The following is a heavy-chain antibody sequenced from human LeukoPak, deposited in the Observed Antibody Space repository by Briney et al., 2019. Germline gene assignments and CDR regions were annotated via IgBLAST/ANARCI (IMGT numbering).Heavy chain of an antibody. V-gene: IGHV3-21*06. CDR1: GFTFSTYG. J-gene: IGHJ3*02. D-gene: IGHD3-22*01. Sequence: PGGSLRLSCSASGFTFSTYGMNWVRQAPGKGLEWVSAISGSGSSTYYADSVKGRFTISRDNANNSVYLQMNSLRAEDTAVYYCARDYYHDSSGYIPAGDAFDIWGQGTMVTVSS. CDR3: ARDYYHDSSGYIPAGDAFDI. CDR2: ISGSGSST.